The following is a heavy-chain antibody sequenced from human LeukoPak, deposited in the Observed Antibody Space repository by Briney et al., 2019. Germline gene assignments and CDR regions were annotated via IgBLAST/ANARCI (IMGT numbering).Heavy chain of an antibody. V-gene: IGHV3-66*01. D-gene: IGHD3-10*01. CDR1: GFIVREKY. Sequence: PGGSLRLSCVASGFIVREKYMGWVRQAPWKGLDWVSVIYSSGSTYYADSVKGRFTISRDDSRNTLYLQMNSLRAEDTAVYYCASPPYYYGSGSPRWGQGTLVTVSS. CDR2: IYSSGST. CDR3: ASPPYYYGSGSPR. J-gene: IGHJ4*02.